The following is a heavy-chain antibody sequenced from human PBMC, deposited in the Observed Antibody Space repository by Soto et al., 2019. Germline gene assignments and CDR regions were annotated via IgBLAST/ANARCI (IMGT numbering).Heavy chain of an antibody. CDR2: INSDGSST. V-gene: IGHV3-74*01. D-gene: IGHD6-13*01. CDR3: ARGSTAVPGNAFY. CDR1: EFIFSSYW. J-gene: IGHJ4*02. Sequence: EVQLVESGGGLVQPGGSLRLSCAASEFIFSSYWMHWVRQAPGKGLVWVSRINSDGSSTNYADSVKGRFTISRDNAKNTMYLQMNSLRGEDTAVYYCARGSTAVPGNAFYWGQGTLVTVSS.